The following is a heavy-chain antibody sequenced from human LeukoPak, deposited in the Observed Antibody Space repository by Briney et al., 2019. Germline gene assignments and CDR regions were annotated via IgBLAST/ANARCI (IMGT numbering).Heavy chain of an antibody. CDR1: RFTFSNYW. CDR2: INQGGSEK. J-gene: IGHJ4*02. CDR3: VRDGSGYDY. D-gene: IGHD6-19*01. V-gene: IGHV3-7*05. Sequence: GGSLRLSCAASRFTFSNYWMSWVRQPPGKGLEWVANINQGGSEKYYLSSVKGRFTISRDNAKDSLHLQMNSLRADDTAIYYCVRDGSGYDYWGQGTLVTVSS.